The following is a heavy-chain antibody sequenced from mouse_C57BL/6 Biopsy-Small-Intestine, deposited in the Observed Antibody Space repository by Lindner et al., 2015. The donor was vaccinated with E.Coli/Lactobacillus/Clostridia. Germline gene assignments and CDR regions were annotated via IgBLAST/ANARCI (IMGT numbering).Heavy chain of an antibody. D-gene: IGHD3-2*01. Sequence: SVKVSCKTSGGPFANYAVSWVRQAAGQGLEWMGRIIPLTGIANYAQKFQGRVTITADKFTSTAYMDLSSLRSEDTAVYYCARGDPIDSLHFGVDVWGQGTTVTVSS. CDR1: GGPFANYA. CDR2: IIPLTGIA. J-gene: IGHJ1*01. CDR3: ARGDPIDSLHFGVDV. V-gene: IGHV1-81*01.